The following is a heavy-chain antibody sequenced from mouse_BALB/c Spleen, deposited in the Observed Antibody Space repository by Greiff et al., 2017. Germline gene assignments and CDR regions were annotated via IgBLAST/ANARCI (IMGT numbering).Heavy chain of an antibody. CDR3: ARRTVVATLDY. V-gene: IGHV1-80*01. Sequence: QVQLQQSGAELVRPGSSVKISCKASGYAFNSYWMNWVKQRPGQGLEWIGQIYPGDGDTNYNGKFKGKATLTADKSSSTAYMQLSSLTSEDSAVYFCARRTVVATLDYWGQGTSVTVSS. J-gene: IGHJ4*01. CDR2: IYPGDGDT. D-gene: IGHD1-1*01. CDR1: GYAFNSYW.